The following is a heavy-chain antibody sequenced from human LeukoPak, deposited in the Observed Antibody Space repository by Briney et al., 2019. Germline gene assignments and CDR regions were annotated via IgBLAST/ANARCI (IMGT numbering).Heavy chain of an antibody. V-gene: IGHV4-61*08. J-gene: IGHJ4*02. Sequence: SQTLSLTCTVSGGSISSGDYYWSWIRQPPGKGLEWIGYIYYSGSTNYNPSLKSRVTISVDTSKNQFSLKLSSVTAADTAVYYCARAVAGRRGHYFDYWGQGTLVTVSS. D-gene: IGHD6-19*01. CDR2: IYYSGST. CDR1: GGSISSGDYY. CDR3: ARAVAGRRGHYFDY.